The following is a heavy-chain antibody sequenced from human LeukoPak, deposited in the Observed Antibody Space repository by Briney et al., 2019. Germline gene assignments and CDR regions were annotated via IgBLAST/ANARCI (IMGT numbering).Heavy chain of an antibody. Sequence: GGSLRLSCAASAFSFSSYGMHWVRQAPGKGLEWVALIWYDGSNKYYADSVKGRFTISRDNSKNTLYLQMNSLRAEDTAVYYCARRDGGDAFDIWGQGTMVTVSS. V-gene: IGHV3-33*01. D-gene: IGHD3-16*01. CDR3: ARRDGGDAFDI. CDR2: IWYDGSNK. J-gene: IGHJ3*02. CDR1: AFSFSSYG.